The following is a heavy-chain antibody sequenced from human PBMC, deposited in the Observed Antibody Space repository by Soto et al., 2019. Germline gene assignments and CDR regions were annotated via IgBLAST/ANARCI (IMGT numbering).Heavy chain of an antibody. CDR2: IFPGDSDT. J-gene: IGHJ3*02. V-gene: IGHV5-51*01. Sequence: PGESLKISSKCRGYNFSNYWSGWVRQMPGKGLEWMGMIFPGDSDTKNSPSLQGQITMSVDKSDSSAYLQWRSLKASDTAMYYCAAGYTTGPDAFDIWGQGTMVTVSS. D-gene: IGHD6-13*01. CDR1: GYNFSNYW. CDR3: AAGYTTGPDAFDI.